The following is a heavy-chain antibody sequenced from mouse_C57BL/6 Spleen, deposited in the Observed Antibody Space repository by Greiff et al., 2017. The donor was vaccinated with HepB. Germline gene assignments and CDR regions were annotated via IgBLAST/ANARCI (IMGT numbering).Heavy chain of an antibody. D-gene: IGHD2-1*01. V-gene: IGHV1-39*01. Sequence: VQLKESGPELVKPGASVKISCKASGYSFTDYNMNWVKQSNGKSLEWIGVINPNYGTTSYNQKFKGKATLTVDQSSSTAYMQLNSLTSEDSAVYYCARDDYGKGKVYAMDYWGQGTSVTVSS. J-gene: IGHJ4*01. CDR3: ARDDYGKGKVYAMDY. CDR1: GYSFTDYN. CDR2: INPNYGTT.